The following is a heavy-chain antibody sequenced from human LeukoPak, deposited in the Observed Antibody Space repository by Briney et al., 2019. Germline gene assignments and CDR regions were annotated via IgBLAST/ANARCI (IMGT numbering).Heavy chain of an antibody. CDR3: AKDHPFYSNYVTYYFDY. J-gene: IGHJ4*02. V-gene: IGHV3-30-3*01. CDR2: ISYDGSNK. CDR1: GFTFSSYA. D-gene: IGHD4-11*01. Sequence: SGGSLRLSCAASGFTFSSYAMHWVRQAPGKGLEWVAVISYDGSNKYYADSVKGRFTISRDNSKNTLYLQVNSLRAEDTAVYYCAKDHPFYSNYVTYYFDYWGQGTLVTVSS.